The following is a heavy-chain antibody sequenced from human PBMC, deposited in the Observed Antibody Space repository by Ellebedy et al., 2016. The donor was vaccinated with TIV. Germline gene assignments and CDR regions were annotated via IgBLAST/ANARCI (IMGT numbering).Heavy chain of an antibody. CDR2: IWLDGSNI. D-gene: IGHD2-15*01. J-gene: IGHJ6*02. CDR1: GFPFSSYG. CDR3: ASLGYCSGGSCYSGGMDV. Sequence: GESLKISCAASGFPFSSYGLNWVRQAPGKGLEWVAVIWLDGSNIYYVDSVKGRFTISRDNSKNTLYLQMNHLRADDTAVYYCASLGYCSGGSCYSGGMDVWGQGTTVTVSS. V-gene: IGHV3-33*01.